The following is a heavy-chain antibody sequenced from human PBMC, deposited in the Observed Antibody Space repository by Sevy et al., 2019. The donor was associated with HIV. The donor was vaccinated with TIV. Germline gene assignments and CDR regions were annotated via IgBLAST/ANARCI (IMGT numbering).Heavy chain of an antibody. D-gene: IGHD2-8*02. V-gene: IGHV3-23*01. CDR1: GFTFSTYA. CDR3: AKDGAPYCTGGICFPYWYFDL. CDR2: ISNSGNDI. Sequence: GGSLRLSCAASGFTFSTYAMGWVRQAPGKGLEWVSGISNSGNDIYDAGSVEGRFTISRDNSKSTLFMEMNNLRAEDTAVYYCAKDGAPYCTGGICFPYWYFDLWGRGALVTVSS. J-gene: IGHJ2*01.